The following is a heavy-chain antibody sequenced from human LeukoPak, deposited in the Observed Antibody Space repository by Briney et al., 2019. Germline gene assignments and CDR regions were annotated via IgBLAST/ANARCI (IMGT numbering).Heavy chain of an antibody. V-gene: IGHV3-48*01. CDR3: AKGYGDSQGDAFDI. D-gene: IGHD4-17*01. CDR1: GFTFSTYN. J-gene: IGHJ3*02. CDR2: ISSSSSSI. Sequence: PGGSLRLSCAASGFTFSTYNMNWVRQAPGKGLEWVSYISSSSSSIYYADSVKGRFTISRDNAKNSLYLQMNRLRPEDTALYYCAKGYGDSQGDAFDIWGQGTMVTVSS.